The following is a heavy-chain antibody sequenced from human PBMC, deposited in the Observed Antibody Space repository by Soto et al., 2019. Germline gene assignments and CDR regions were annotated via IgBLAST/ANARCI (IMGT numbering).Heavy chain of an antibody. CDR3: ARESSGWSLLRGKYFQH. Sequence: ASVKVSCKASGYTFTSYAMHWVRQAPGQRLEWMGWINAGNGNTKYSQKFQGRVTITRDTSASTAYMELSSLRSEDTAVYYCARESSGWSLLRGKYFQHWGQGNLVTVSS. D-gene: IGHD6-19*01. J-gene: IGHJ1*01. CDR2: INAGNGNT. V-gene: IGHV1-3*01. CDR1: GYTFTSYA.